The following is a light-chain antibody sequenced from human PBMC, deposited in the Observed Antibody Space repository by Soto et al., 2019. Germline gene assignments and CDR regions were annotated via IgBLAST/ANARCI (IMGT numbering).Light chain of an antibody. CDR2: GAS. Sequence: EVVMTQSPATLSVSPGERVALSCRSSQSISINLAWIQQKPGQAPRLLLYGASNRATGIPATFSGSGSGTEFTLTIRRLKSEDLAVYYCQQYNKWPLITCGKGTRLEIK. CDR3: QQYNKWPLIT. CDR1: QSISIN. J-gene: IGKJ5*01. V-gene: IGKV3-15*01.